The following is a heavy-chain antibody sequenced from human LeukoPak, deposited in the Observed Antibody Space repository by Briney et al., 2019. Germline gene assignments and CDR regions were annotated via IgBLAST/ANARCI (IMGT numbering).Heavy chain of an antibody. J-gene: IGHJ6*02. D-gene: IGHD2-2*02. V-gene: IGHV3-33*08. CDR1: GFTFSSYS. Sequence: TGGSLRLSCAASGFTFSSYSMNWVRQAPGKGLEWVAVIWYDGSNKYYADSVKGRFTISRDNSKNTLYLQMNSLRAEDTAVYYCARDRRYCSSTSCYTPFWYYYYGMDVWGQGTTVTVSS. CDR3: ARDRRYCSSTSCYTPFWYYYYGMDV. CDR2: IWYDGSNK.